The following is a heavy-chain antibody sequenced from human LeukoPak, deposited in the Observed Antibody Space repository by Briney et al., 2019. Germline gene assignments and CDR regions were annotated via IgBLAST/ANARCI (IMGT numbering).Heavy chain of an antibody. J-gene: IGHJ4*02. CDR3: ARDSLLPLRYCSGGSCYPSFDY. D-gene: IGHD2-15*01. Sequence: GGSLRLSCAASGFTFSSYAMSWARQAPGKGLEWVSAISGSGGSTYYADSVKGRFTISRDNSKNTLYLQMNSLRAEDTAVYYCARDSLLPLRYCSGGSCYPSFDYWGQGTLVTVSS. CDR2: ISGSGGST. V-gene: IGHV3-23*01. CDR1: GFTFSSYA.